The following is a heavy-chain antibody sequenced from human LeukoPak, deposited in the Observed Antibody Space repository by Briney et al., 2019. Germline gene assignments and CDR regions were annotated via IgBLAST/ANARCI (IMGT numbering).Heavy chain of an antibody. D-gene: IGHD4-17*01. CDR2: IYYSGSI. J-gene: IGHJ3*02. V-gene: IGHV4-28*05. Sequence: PSETLSLTCAVSGYSLSSSNYWAWIRQPPGKGLEWIGHIYYSGSIYYNPSLKSRVTMSVDTSKNQYSLKLSSVTAVDTAVYYCARKATTGPTKAAFDIWGQGTMVTVSS. CDR1: GYSLSSSNY. CDR3: ARKATTGPTKAAFDI.